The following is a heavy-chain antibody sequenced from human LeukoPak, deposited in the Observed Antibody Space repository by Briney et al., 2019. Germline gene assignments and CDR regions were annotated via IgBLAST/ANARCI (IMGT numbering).Heavy chain of an antibody. J-gene: IGHJ4*02. CDR3: AIDRGYDILTGLDY. D-gene: IGHD3-9*01. Sequence: GRSLRLSCAASGFTFSSYGMHWVRQAPGKGLEWVAVISYDGSNKYYADSVKGRFTISRDNSKNTLYLQMNSLRAEDTAVYYCAIDRGYDILTGLDYWGQGTLVTVSS. CDR1: GFTFSSYG. V-gene: IGHV3-30*03. CDR2: ISYDGSNK.